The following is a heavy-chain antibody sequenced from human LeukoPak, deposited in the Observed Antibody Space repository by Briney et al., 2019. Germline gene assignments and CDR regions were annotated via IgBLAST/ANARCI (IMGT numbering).Heavy chain of an antibody. D-gene: IGHD1-26*01. Sequence: ASVKVSCKASRGTFSNYAISWVRQAPGQGLEWMGGIIPIFGTTSYAQKFQGRVTISADESTSTAYMELSRLRSEDTAVYYCAKGRTLVGGSTRSYDCWGQGTLVTVSS. CDR3: AKGRTLVGGSTRSYDC. CDR2: IIPIFGTT. CDR1: RGTFSNYA. V-gene: IGHV1-69*13. J-gene: IGHJ4*02.